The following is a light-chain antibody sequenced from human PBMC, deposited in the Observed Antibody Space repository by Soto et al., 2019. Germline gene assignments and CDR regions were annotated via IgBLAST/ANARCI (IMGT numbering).Light chain of an antibody. V-gene: IGKV1-17*01. Sequence: EIQMTQSPSSLSASVGDRVTITCRASEGIGSGLAWYQQKPGKAPKRLIYAASKLQSGVPSRFSGSGSGREFPLTITSLQPEYFATYFCLKRSTYPLPFGGGTKVEIK. J-gene: IGKJ4*01. CDR1: EGIGSG. CDR2: AAS. CDR3: LKRSTYPLP.